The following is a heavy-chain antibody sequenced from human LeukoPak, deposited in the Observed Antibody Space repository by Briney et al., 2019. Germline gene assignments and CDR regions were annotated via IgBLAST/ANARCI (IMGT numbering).Heavy chain of an antibody. CDR3: AKIVVPAADDAFDI. D-gene: IGHD2-2*01. V-gene: IGHV3-23*01. Sequence: GGSLRLSCAASGFTFRSYAIYWVRQAPGKGLEWVSGISGSGGDTYFADSVKGRFTISRDNSKNTLYLQMNSLRAEDTAVYYCAKIVVPAADDAFDIWGQGTMVTVSS. CDR1: GFTFRSYA. J-gene: IGHJ3*02. CDR2: ISGSGGDT.